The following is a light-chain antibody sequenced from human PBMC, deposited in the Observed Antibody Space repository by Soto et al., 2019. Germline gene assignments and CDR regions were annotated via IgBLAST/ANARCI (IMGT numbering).Light chain of an antibody. CDR2: EIY. CDR3: SSYSSSSKIL. CDR1: STDVGGYIY. V-gene: IGLV2-14*01. J-gene: IGLJ2*01. Sequence: QSVLTQPASVSGSLGQSITLSCTGTSTDVGGYIYVSWYQQYPGKAPKLIIFEIYNRPSGVSDRFSGSRSGNTASLTISSLQTEDEADYYCSSYSSSSKILFGGGTKVT.